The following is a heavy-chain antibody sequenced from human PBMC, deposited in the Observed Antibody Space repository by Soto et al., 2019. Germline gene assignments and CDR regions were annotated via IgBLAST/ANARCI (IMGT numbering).Heavy chain of an antibody. Sequence: VASVKVSCKASGYSFTTYDINWVRQAAGQGFEWVGWMNPNSGDTGYAQSFQDRVTMTRDTSTSTAYMELGSLKSEDTAIYYCARNRATTGDFDFWGQGTLVTVSS. CDR3: ARNRATTGDFDF. CDR1: GYSFTTYD. D-gene: IGHD1-1*01. V-gene: IGHV1-8*01. J-gene: IGHJ4*02. CDR2: MNPNSGDT.